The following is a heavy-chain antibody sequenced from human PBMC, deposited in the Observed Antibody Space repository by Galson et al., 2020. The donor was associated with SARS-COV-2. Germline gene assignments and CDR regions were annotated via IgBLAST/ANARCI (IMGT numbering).Heavy chain of an antibody. CDR2: ISSSGSTI. V-gene: IGHV3-48*03. J-gene: IGHJ4*02. CDR1: GFTFSSYE. D-gene: IGHD5-18*01. Sequence: GESLKISCAASGFTFSSYEMNWVRQAPGKGLEWVSYISSSGSTIYYADSVKGRFTISRDNAKNSLYLQMNSLRAEDTAVYYCARTGRGYSYGDFDYWCQGTLVTVSS. CDR3: ARTGRGYSYGDFDY.